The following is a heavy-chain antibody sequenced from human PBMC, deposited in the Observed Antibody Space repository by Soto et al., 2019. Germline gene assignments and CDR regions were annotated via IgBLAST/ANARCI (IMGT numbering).Heavy chain of an antibody. J-gene: IGHJ4*02. CDR2: SIPLFGIT. Sequence: QVQLVQSGAEVKKPGSSVKVSCKASGGTFSSHGFNWVRQAPGQGLEWIGGSIPLFGITNHTQKFQDRITITAGASTTTAYMELRGLRSDDTAVYYCASDRGYGIVNWGQGTLLTVSS. CDR3: ASDRGYGIVN. CDR1: GGTFSSHG. D-gene: IGHD2-15*01. V-gene: IGHV1-69*12.